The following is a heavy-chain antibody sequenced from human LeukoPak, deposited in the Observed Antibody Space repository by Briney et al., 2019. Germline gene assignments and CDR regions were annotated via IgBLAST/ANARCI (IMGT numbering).Heavy chain of an antibody. CDR3: ARDDFSYYYYYYMDV. D-gene: IGHD2-21*02. J-gene: IGHJ6*03. V-gene: IGHV4-38-2*02. Sequence: SETLSLTCTVSGYSISSGYYWGWIRQPPGKGLEWIGSIYHSGSTYYNPSLKSRVTIPVDTSKNQFSLKLSSVTAADTAVYYCARDDFSYYYYYYMDVWGKGTTVTVSS. CDR2: IYHSGST. CDR1: GYSISSGYY.